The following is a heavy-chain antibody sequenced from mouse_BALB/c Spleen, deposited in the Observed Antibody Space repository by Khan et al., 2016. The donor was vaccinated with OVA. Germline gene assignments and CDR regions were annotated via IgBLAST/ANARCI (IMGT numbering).Heavy chain of an antibody. Sequence: VQLQQPGPELVKPGASVKMSCKASGYTFTDYVINWVKQRTGQGLEWIGDIFPGGGSSYYNEKFKGKAKLTADKSSNTAYMQLSSLTFEDSAVYFCARGGYSVFAYWGQGTLVTVSA. J-gene: IGHJ3*01. D-gene: IGHD1-1*01. V-gene: IGHV1-77*01. CDR1: GYTFTDYV. CDR3: ARGGYSVFAY. CDR2: IFPGGGSS.